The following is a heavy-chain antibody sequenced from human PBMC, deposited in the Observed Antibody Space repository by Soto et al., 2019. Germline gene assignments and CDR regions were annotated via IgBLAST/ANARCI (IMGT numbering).Heavy chain of an antibody. V-gene: IGHV3-23*01. CDR2: ISGSGGST. D-gene: IGHD6-13*01. Sequence: GGSLRLSCAASGFTFSSYAMSWVRQAPGKGLEWVSAISGSGGSTYYADSVKGRFTISRDNSKNTLYLQMNSLRAEDTAVYYCARVSGIAASLRLGYMDVWGKGTTVTVSS. CDR3: ARVSGIAASLRLGYMDV. J-gene: IGHJ6*03. CDR1: GFTFSSYA.